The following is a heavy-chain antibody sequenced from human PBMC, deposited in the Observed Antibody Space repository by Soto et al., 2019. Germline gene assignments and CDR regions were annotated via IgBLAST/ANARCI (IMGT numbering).Heavy chain of an antibody. J-gene: IGHJ2*01. CDR3: AKGRSITMIVFDL. CDR1: GFTFSSYA. CDR2: ISGSGGST. D-gene: IGHD3-22*01. Sequence: HPGGSVRLSCAASGFTFSSYAMSWVRQAPGKGLEWVSAISGSGGSTYYADSVKGRFTISRDNSKNTLYLQMNSLRAEDTAVYYCAKGRSITMIVFDLWGRGTLVTVSS. V-gene: IGHV3-23*01.